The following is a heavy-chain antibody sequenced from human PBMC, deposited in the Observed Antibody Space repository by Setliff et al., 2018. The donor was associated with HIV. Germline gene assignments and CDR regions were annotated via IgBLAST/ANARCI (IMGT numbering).Heavy chain of an antibody. V-gene: IGHV1-46*01. CDR1: GYTFTSYY. D-gene: IGHD3-22*01. CDR3: ARGGRSSFYHDSTGYLASWDY. CDR2: INPSGGST. Sequence: ASVKVSCKASGYTFTSYYMHWVRQAPGQGLEWMGIINPSGGSTSYAQKFQGRVTMTRDTSTSTVYMELSRLRSDDTAVYYCARGGRSSFYHDSTGYLASWDYWGQGTLVTVS. J-gene: IGHJ4*02.